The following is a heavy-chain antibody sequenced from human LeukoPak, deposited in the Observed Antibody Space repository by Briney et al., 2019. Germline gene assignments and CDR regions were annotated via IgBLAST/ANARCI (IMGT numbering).Heavy chain of an antibody. Sequence: GGSLRLSCAASGFTFRTYGMHWVRQAPGKGLDWLAVISYDGSKKYYGDSVKGRITISRDNSKNTLYLQMNSLRAEDTAVYFCAKEKNSWYFDLWGRGALVAVSS. CDR1: GFTFRTYG. V-gene: IGHV3-30*18. J-gene: IGHJ2*01. CDR2: ISYDGSKK. CDR3: AKEKNSWYFDL.